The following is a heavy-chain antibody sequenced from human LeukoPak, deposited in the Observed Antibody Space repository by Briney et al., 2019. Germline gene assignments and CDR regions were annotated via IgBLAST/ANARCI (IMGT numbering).Heavy chain of an antibody. V-gene: IGHV4-59*01. CDR3: ARGIESYGDYGY. CDR2: MYNSGST. Sequence: SETLSLTCTVSGGSISGSYWSWIRQPPGKGLEWIAYMYNSGSTNYNPSLKSRVTISIDTSKNQFSLKLSSLTATDTAIYYCARGIESYGDYGYWGQGVLVTVSS. D-gene: IGHD4-17*01. CDR1: GGSISGSY. J-gene: IGHJ4*02.